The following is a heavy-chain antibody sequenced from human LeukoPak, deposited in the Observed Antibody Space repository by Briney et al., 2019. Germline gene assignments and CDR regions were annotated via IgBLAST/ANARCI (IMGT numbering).Heavy chain of an antibody. CDR3: ARLLVNSRAYFFDY. J-gene: IGHJ4*02. V-gene: IGHV3-66*04. Sequence: GGSLRLSCAASGFTVGSNYMSWVRQAPGKGLEWVSIIYRGGSTNYADSVKGRFTISRDTSKNTLYLQMNSLRAEDTAVYYCARLLVNSRAYFFDYWAREPWSPSPQ. CDR1: GFTVGSNY. CDR2: IYRGGST. D-gene: IGHD3-22*01.